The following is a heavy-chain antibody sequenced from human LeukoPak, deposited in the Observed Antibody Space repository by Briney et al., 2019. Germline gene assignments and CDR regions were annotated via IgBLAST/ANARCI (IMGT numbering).Heavy chain of an antibody. J-gene: IGHJ4*02. CDR2: IYTSGST. CDR1: GGSISSYY. D-gene: IGHD3-22*01. V-gene: IGHV4-4*07. Sequence: SETLSLTCTVSGGSISSYYWSWIRQPAGKGLEWIGRIYTSGSTSYNPSLKSRLTMSVDTSKNQFSLKLSSVTAADTALYYCARGGLYYYDSSGPTLLDSWGQGTLVTVSS. CDR3: ARGGLYYYDSSGPTLLDS.